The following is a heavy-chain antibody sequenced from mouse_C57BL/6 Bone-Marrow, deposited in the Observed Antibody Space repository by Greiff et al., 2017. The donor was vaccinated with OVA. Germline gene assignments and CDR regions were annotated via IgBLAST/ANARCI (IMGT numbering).Heavy chain of an antibody. D-gene: IGHD1-1*01. CDR3: TTWGVYGSSYWYFDV. CDR2: IDPEDGDT. J-gene: IGHJ1*03. CDR1: GFNIKDYY. Sequence: VQLQQSGAELVRPGASVKLSCTASGFNIKDYYMHWVKQRPEQGLEWIGRIDPEDGDTEYAPKFQGKAPMTADTSSNTAYLQLSSLTSEDTAVYYCTTWGVYGSSYWYFDVWGTGTTVTVSS. V-gene: IGHV14-1*01.